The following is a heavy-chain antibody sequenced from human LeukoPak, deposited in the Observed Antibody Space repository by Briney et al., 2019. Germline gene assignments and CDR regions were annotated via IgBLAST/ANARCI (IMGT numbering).Heavy chain of an antibody. CDR1: GFTFSDYT. V-gene: IGHV3-11*01. CDR2: ITSNASTI. D-gene: IGHD3-3*01. CDR3: ARVHFGAAGMGLNWFDP. J-gene: IGHJ5*02. Sequence: GGSLRLSCAASGFTFSDYTMSWIRQAPGKGLEWVSYITSNASTIYYADSVKGRFTISRDNAKNPLYLQMNSLRAEDTAVYYCARVHFGAAGMGLNWFDPWGQGTLVTVSS.